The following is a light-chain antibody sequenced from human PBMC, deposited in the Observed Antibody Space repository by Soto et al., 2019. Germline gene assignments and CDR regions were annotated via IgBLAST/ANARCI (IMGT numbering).Light chain of an antibody. J-gene: IGKJ1*01. CDR3: LQDYSCPRT. V-gene: IGKV1-6*01. Sequence: AIQMTQSPSSLSASVGDRVTITCRASQAIRTDLGWYQQRPGKAPKLLIYGTSNLQSGVPSRFSGSGSGTDFTLTINSLQPEDFATSYCLQDYSCPRTFGQGTKVDIK. CDR2: GTS. CDR1: QAIRTD.